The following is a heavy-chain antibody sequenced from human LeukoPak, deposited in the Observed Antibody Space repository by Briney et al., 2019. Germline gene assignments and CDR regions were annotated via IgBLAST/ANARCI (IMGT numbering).Heavy chain of an antibody. J-gene: IGHJ5*02. CDR2: ISAYNGNT. D-gene: IGHD3-22*01. V-gene: IGHV1-18*01. CDR3: ATTIYYYDSSVYYDNCFAP. Sequence: HRASVKVSCKASGYTFTSYGISWVRQAPGQGLEWMGWISAYNGNTNYAQKLQGRVTMTTDTSTSTAYMELRSLRSDDTAVYYCATTIYYYDSSVYYDNCFAPGGQGPLVTVSS. CDR1: GYTFTSYG.